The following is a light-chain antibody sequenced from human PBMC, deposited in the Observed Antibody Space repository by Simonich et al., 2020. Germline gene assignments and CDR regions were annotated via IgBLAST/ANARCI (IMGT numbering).Light chain of an antibody. CDR3: QQYANLPPYT. CDR1: QGISNS. J-gene: IGKJ2*01. Sequence: DIQMTQSPSSLSASVGDKVTITCRASQGISNSLAWYQQKPGKAPKLLLYAASRLESGVPSRFSGSGSGTDYTLTISSLQPEDFATYCCQQYANLPPYTFGQGTKLEIK. CDR2: AAS. V-gene: IGKV1-NL1*01.